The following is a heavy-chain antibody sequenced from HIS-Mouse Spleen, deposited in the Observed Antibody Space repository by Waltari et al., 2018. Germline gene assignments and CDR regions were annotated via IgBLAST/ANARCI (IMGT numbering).Heavy chain of an antibody. CDR3: AREIPYSSSWYDWYFDL. CDR1: GGSISSSSYY. CDR2: IYYSGIT. J-gene: IGHJ2*01. V-gene: IGHV4-39*07. Sequence: QLQLQESGTGLVKPSETLSLTCTVSGGSISSSSYYWGWIRQPPGKGLEWIGSIYYSGITYYNPSLKSRVTIAVDTSKNQFSLKLSSVTAADTAVYYCAREIPYSSSWYDWYFDLWGRGTLVTVSS. D-gene: IGHD6-13*01.